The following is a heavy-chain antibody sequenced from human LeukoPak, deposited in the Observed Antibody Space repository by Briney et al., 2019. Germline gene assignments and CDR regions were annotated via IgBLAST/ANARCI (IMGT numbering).Heavy chain of an antibody. CDR2: ISSSGSTI. CDR3: ARDRSDSYYFDY. V-gene: IGHV3-11*01. CDR1: GFTFSDYY. Sequence: PGGSLRLSCAASGFTFSDYYMSWILQAPGKGLEWVSYISSSGSTIYYADSVKGRFTISRDNAKNSLYLQMNSLRAEDTAVYYCARDRSDSYYFDYWGQGTLVTVSS. D-gene: IGHD2-21*01. J-gene: IGHJ4*02.